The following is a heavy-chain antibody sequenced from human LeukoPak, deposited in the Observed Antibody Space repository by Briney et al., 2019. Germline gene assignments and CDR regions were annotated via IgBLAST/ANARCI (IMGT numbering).Heavy chain of an antibody. CDR3: ARAIRGGYRYYFDY. D-gene: IGHD5-18*01. J-gene: IGHJ4*02. Sequence: PSETLSLTCTVSGYSIRRGYYWGWIRQPPGKGLEWIGSFYDSGTTYYNPSLKSRVTISVDTSKNQFSLKLNSVTAADTAVYYCARAIRGGYRYYFDYWGQGTLVTVSS. V-gene: IGHV4-38-2*02. CDR1: GYSIRRGYY. CDR2: FYDSGTT.